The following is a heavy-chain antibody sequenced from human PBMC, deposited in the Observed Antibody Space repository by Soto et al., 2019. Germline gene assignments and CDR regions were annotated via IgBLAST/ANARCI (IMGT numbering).Heavy chain of an antibody. D-gene: IGHD2-15*01. CDR1: GLTLNTSS. J-gene: IGHJ4*02. CDR2: ISSSSSYI. CDR3: ARDGRATLPFFDY. Sequence: PGGSLGLSCAAFGLTLNTSSMNWVRQAPGKGLEWVSSISSSSSYIYYADSVKGRFTISRDNAKNSLYLQMNSLRAEDTAVYYCARDGRATLPFFDYWGQGTLVTVSS. V-gene: IGHV3-21*01.